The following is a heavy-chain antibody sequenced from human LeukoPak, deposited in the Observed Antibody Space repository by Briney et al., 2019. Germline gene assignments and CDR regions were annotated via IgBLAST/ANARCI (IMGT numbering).Heavy chain of an antibody. D-gene: IGHD3-9*01. CDR1: GGSITTYY. CDR3: ARGRFDILTGYYLDY. V-gene: IGHV4-59*01. J-gene: IGHJ4*02. Sequence: PSETLSLTCTVSGGSITTYYWNWIRQPPGKGLGWIGYIYYSGSTNYNPSLKSRVTISVDTSKNQFSLKLSSVTAADTAVYYCARGRFDILTGYYLDYWGQGILVTVSS. CDR2: IYYSGST.